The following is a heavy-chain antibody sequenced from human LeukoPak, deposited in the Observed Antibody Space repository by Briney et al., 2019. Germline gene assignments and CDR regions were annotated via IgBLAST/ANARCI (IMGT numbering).Heavy chain of an antibody. J-gene: IGHJ3*02. V-gene: IGHV4-59*01. CDR2: IYYSGST. CDR3: ARGFRYYDSSGYLTHDAFDI. D-gene: IGHD3-22*01. Sequence: SETLSLTCTVSGGSIGSYYWSWIRQPPGKGLEWIGYIYYSGSTNYSPSLKSRVTISVDTSKNQFSLKLSSVTAADTAVYYCARGFRYYDSSGYLTHDAFDIWGQGTMVTVSS. CDR1: GGSIGSYY.